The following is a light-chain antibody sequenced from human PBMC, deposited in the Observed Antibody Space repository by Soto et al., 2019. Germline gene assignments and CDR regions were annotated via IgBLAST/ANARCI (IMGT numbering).Light chain of an antibody. CDR2: GAS. CDR3: QQRHNWPIT. CDR1: QKISSRY. V-gene: IGKV3D-20*02. Sequence: EIVLTQSPGTLSLSPGERATLSCRASQKISSRYLAWYLQKPGQAPRLLIYGASTRATDIPARFSGSGSGTDFTLTISSLEPADFGVYYCQQRHNWPITFGQGTRLE. J-gene: IGKJ5*01.